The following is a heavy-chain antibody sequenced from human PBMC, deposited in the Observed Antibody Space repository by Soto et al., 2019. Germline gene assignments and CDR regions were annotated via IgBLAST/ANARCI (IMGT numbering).Heavy chain of an antibody. D-gene: IGHD2-2*02. CDR3: ARGANTEAFDI. CDR1: GGSISSGGYY. V-gene: IGHV4-31*03. Sequence: SETLSLTCTVSGGSISSGGYYWSWICQHPGKGLEWIGYIYYSGSTYYNPSLKSRVTISVDTSKNQFSLKLSSVTAADTAVYYCARGANTEAFDIWGQGTMVTVSS. CDR2: IYYSGST. J-gene: IGHJ3*02.